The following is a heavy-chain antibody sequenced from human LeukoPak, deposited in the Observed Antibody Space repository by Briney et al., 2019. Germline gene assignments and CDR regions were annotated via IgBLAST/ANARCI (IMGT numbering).Heavy chain of an antibody. J-gene: IGHJ1*01. CDR3: AKVRGVGTHIWLLPWDL. CDR2: ISVGGGGT. D-gene: IGHD2-21*02. Sequence: GGSLRLSCAASGFTFHTYAMAWVRQTPGKGLDGVSSISVGGGGTYYAPSVKGRFTVSRDNANNTLYLQMNGLTAADTAFYYCAKVRGVGTHIWLLPWDLWGQGTLVSVSS. CDR1: GFTFHTYA. V-gene: IGHV3-23*01.